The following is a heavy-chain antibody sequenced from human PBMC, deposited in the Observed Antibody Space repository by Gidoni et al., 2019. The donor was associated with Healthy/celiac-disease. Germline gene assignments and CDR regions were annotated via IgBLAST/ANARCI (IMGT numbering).Heavy chain of an antibody. CDR2: IIPILGIA. V-gene: IGHV1-69*10. J-gene: IGHJ6*02. CDR1: GGTFSSYA. Sequence: QLQLVQSEAEVTKPGSSVKASCKASGGTFSSYAISWVRQAPGQGLEWMGGIIPILGIANYAQKFQGRVTITADKSTSTAYMELSSLRSEDTAVYYCARMRTQDYYYGMDVWGQGTTVTVSS. CDR3: ARMRTQDYYYGMDV.